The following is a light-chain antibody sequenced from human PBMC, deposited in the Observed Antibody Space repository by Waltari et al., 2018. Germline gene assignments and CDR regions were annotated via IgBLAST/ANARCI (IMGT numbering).Light chain of an antibody. V-gene: IGLV1-51*01. CDR3: GAWDNSLKGYV. CDR1: FPNIKSNY. CDR2: DNK. Sequence: QSVLTPPPSVSAAPGQRVSISCSGTFPNIKSNYVSWYQQFPGTAPKLLIYDNKKRPAGIPDRFSASKSGTSATLDITGLQTGDEADYYCGAWDNSLKGYVFGAGTKVSVL. J-gene: IGLJ1*01.